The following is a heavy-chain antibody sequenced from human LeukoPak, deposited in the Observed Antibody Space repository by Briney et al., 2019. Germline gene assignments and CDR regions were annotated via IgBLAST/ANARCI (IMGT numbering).Heavy chain of an antibody. CDR1: GGSISSGDYY. CDR3: ARDESTHYFDY. V-gene: IGHV4-30-4*01. CDR2: IYYSGST. D-gene: IGHD2-2*01. J-gene: IGHJ4*02. Sequence: PSETLSLTCTVSGGSISSGDYYWSWIRQPPGKGLEWIGYIYYSGSTYYNPSLKSRVTISVDTSKNQFSLKLSSVTAADTAVYYCARDESTHYFDYWGQGTLVTVSS.